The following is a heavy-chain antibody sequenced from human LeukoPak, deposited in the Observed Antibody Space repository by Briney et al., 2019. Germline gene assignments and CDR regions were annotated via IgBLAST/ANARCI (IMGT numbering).Heavy chain of an antibody. CDR3: ARDWCSSSSSWLKFFDY. V-gene: IGHV3-74*01. J-gene: IGHJ4*02. D-gene: IGHD2-2*01. CDR2: INSDGSST. CDR1: GFTFSSYW. Sequence: GGSLRLSCAASGFTFSSYWMHWVRQAPGKGLVWVSRINSDGSSTSYADSVKGRFTISRDNAKNTLYLQMNSLRAEDTAVYYCARDWCSSSSSWLKFFDYWGQGTLVTVSS.